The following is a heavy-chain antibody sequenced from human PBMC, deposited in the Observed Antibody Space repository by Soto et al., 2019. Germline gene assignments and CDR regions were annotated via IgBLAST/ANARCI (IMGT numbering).Heavy chain of an antibody. CDR3: ARGYITMVRGVIIRTLNNWCAP. CDR1: GGSISSYY. J-gene: IGHJ5*02. V-gene: IGHV4-59*01. Sequence: SETLSLTCTVCGGSISSYYWSWIGQPAGKGLEWIGYIYYSGSTNYNPSLKSRVTISVDTSKNQFSLKLSSVTAADTAVYYCARGYITMVRGVIIRTLNNWCAPWGQGTLVTVS. CDR2: IYYSGST. D-gene: IGHD3-10*01.